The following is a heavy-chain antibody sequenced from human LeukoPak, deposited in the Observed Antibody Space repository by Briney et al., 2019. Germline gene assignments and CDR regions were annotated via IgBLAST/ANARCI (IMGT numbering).Heavy chain of an antibody. CDR2: INSDGSST. CDR1: GFTFSRYW. J-gene: IGHJ4*02. V-gene: IGHV3-74*01. D-gene: IGHD2-21*02. Sequence: GGSLRPSCAASGFTFSRYWMHWVRRAPGKGLVWVSRINSDGSSTTYADSVKGRFTISRDNAKNTLHLQMNSLRAEDTAVYYCARDPGIVVVTGDYWGQGTLVTVSS. CDR3: ARDPGIVVVTGDY.